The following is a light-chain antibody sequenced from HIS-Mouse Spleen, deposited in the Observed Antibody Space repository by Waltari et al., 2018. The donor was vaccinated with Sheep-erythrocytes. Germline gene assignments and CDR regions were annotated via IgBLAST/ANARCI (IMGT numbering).Light chain of an antibody. CDR1: SSNIGSNY. Sequence: QSVLTQPPSASGTPGQRVTISCSGSSSNIGSNYVYWYQPLPGTAPNLLIYRNNRRPSGVPDRFSGAKAGTAASLGISGLRSEDEADYYCAAWDDSLSGRVFGGGTKLTVL. CDR3: AAWDDSLSGRV. J-gene: IGLJ3*02. CDR2: RNN. V-gene: IGLV1-47*01.